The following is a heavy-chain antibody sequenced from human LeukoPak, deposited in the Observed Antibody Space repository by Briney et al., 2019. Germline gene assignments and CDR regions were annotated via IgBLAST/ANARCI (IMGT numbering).Heavy chain of an antibody. Sequence: PSETLSLTCTVSGGSISSSSYYWGWIRQPPGKGLEWIGSIYYSGSTYYNPSLKSRVTISVDTSKNQFSLKLSSVTAADTAVYYCARTSNYDFWSGYHDAFDIWGQGTMVTVSS. D-gene: IGHD3-3*01. J-gene: IGHJ3*02. CDR1: GGSISSSSYY. CDR2: IYYSGST. V-gene: IGHV4-39*01. CDR3: ARTSNYDFWSGYHDAFDI.